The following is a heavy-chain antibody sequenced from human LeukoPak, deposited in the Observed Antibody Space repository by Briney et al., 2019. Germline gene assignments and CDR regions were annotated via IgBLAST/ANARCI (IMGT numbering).Heavy chain of an antibody. D-gene: IGHD1-26*01. CDR1: GFTFSSYA. Sequence: SGGSLRLSCAASGFTFSSYAMHWVRQAPGKGLEWVSAISGSGGSTYYADSVKGRFTISRDNSKNTLYLQMNSLRAEDTAVYYCAKDESIVGATTGDYWGQGTLVTVSS. CDR2: ISGSGGST. V-gene: IGHV3-23*01. CDR3: AKDESIVGATTGDY. J-gene: IGHJ4*02.